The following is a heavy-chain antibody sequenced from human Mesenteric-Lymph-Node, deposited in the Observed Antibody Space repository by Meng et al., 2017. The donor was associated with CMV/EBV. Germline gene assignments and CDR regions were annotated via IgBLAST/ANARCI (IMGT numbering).Heavy chain of an antibody. CDR2: IKQDGSEK. D-gene: IGHD2-2*01. J-gene: IGHJ3*02. V-gene: IGHV3-7*03. CDR3: ARAMGHGDADAFDI. Sequence: GGSLRLSCAASGFTFTSYWMSWVRQAPGKGLEWVANIKQDGSEKYYVDSVKGRFTISRDNAKNSLYLQMNSLRVEDTAFYYCARAMGHGDADAFDIWGQGTMVTVSS. CDR1: GFTFTSYW.